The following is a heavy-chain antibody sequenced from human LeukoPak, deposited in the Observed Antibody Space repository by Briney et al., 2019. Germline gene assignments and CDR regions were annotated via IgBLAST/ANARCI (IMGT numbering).Heavy chain of an antibody. CDR3: SRQVVGNDY. CDR2: VNHSGYT. J-gene: IGHJ4*02. CDR1: GESSFSNYY. D-gene: IGHD3-22*01. V-gene: IGHV4-34*01. Sequence: SETLSLTCAVYGESSFSNYYWSWIRQTPGGALEWIGEVNHSGYTNYNPSLKSRVTLSIDTSKNQFSLRLNSVTAADTAVYYCSRQVVGNDYWGQGTLVTVSS.